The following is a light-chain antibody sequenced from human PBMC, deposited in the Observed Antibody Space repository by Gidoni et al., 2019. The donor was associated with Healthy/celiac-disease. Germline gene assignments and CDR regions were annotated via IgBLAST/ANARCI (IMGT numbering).Light chain of an antibody. CDR3: AAWDDSLNGHWV. CDR1: SSNIGSNT. Sequence: QSVLTQPPSASGTPGQLVTISCSGSSSNIGSNTVNWYQQLPGTAPKLLIYSNNPRPPGVPDRFSGSKSGTSASLAISGLQSEDEADYYCAAWDDSLNGHWVFGGGTKLTVL. V-gene: IGLV1-44*01. J-gene: IGLJ3*02. CDR2: SNN.